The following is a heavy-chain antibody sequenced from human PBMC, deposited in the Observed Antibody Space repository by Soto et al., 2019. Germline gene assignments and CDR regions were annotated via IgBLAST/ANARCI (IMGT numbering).Heavy chain of an antibody. D-gene: IGHD3-3*02. Sequence: ASVKGSCTAAGYTFSAYTMNWVRQAPGQSLEWMGWINAGSGNTKYSQNFQGRVSITRDTSASTVYMELTGLKSEDTAVYYCARDTETLGPRANDALDIWGQGTMVTVSS. CDR2: INAGSGNT. J-gene: IGHJ3*02. V-gene: IGHV1-3*01. CDR3: ARDTETLGPRANDALDI. CDR1: GYTFSAYT.